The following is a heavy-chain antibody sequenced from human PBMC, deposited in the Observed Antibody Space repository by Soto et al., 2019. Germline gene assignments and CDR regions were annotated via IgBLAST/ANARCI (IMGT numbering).Heavy chain of an antibody. D-gene: IGHD3-22*01. V-gene: IGHV4-30-2*01. CDR2: IYHSGST. Sequence: SETLSLTCAVAGSSISSGGYSWSWNRQPPGKGLEWIGYIYHSGSTYYNPSLKSRVTISVDRSKNQFSLKLSSVTAADTAVYYCARGPESDYYDSSGYGLFDYWGQGTLVTVSS. CDR3: ARGPESDYYDSSGYGLFDY. J-gene: IGHJ4*02. CDR1: GSSISSGGYS.